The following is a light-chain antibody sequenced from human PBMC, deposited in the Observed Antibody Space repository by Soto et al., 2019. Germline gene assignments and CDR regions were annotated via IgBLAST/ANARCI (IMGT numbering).Light chain of an antibody. V-gene: IGKV3-15*01. Sequence: ETLMTQSAATLSVSPGERVTLSCRARQSIDTNLAWYQQKPGQAPRLLIYGASTRVTGIPARFSGGGSGTDFTLAISSLQSEDFAVYYCQQYKNWPRTFGQGTKVEI. CDR2: GAS. CDR3: QQYKNWPRT. J-gene: IGKJ1*01. CDR1: QSIDTN.